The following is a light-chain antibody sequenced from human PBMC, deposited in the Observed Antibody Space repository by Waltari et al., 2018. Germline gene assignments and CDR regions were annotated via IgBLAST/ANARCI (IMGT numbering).Light chain of an antibody. J-gene: IGKJ1*01. CDR3: VQSTHFPRT. V-gene: IGKV2-24*01. Sequence: DFVLTQTPLSSLVTLGQPASISCRSSQALVHSNGNTYLNWGQQMPGQPPRHLICNISKRFCGVPDRFSGSGAGTDFTLRISRVEAEDVAVYYCVQSTHFPRTVGQGTKVEIK. CDR1: QALVHSNGNTY. CDR2: NIS.